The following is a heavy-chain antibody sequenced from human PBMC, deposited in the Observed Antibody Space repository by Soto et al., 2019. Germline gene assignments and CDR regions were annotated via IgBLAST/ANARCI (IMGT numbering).Heavy chain of an antibody. Sequence: PSETQSLTYTVSGGSISSGDDYWSWIRQPPGKGLEWIGYIYYSGSTNYNPSPTSRVTISVDTSKNQFSLKLSSVTAADTAVYYCATTNCTNGVTCMLSPSAFDIWGQGTMVTVSS. D-gene: IGHD2-8*01. CDR3: ATTNCTNGVTCMLSPSAFDI. CDR2: IYYSGST. CDR1: GGSISSGDDY. V-gene: IGHV4-61*08. J-gene: IGHJ3*02.